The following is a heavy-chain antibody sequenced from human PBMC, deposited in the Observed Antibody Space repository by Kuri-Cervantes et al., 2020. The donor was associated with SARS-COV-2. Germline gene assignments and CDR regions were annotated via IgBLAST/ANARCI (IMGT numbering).Heavy chain of an antibody. V-gene: IGHV1-18*04. CDR3: AGGFDYGDYPCYYGMDV. CDR1: GYTFTTYG. J-gene: IGHJ6*02. D-gene: IGHD4-17*01. Sequence: ASVKVSCKASGYTFTTYGITWVRQAPGQGLEWMGWISTYNANADYAQKLQGRVTMTTDTSTSIAYMELRSLRSDDTAIYYCAGGFDYGDYPCYYGMDVWGQGTTVTVSS. CDR2: ISTYNANA.